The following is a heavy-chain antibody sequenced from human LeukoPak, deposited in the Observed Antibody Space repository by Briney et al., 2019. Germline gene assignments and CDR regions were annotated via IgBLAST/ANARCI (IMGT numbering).Heavy chain of an antibody. CDR2: IYYSGST. CDR1: GGSISRFY. Sequence: PSETLSLTCTVSGGSISRFYWSWIRQPPGKGLEWIGYIYYSGSTNYNPSLKSRVTISVDTSKNQFSLKLSSVTAADTAVYYCARNLGYCSGGSCYNYYYYGMDVWGQGTTVTVSS. J-gene: IGHJ6*02. D-gene: IGHD2-15*01. V-gene: IGHV4-59*01. CDR3: ARNLGYCSGGSCYNYYYYGMDV.